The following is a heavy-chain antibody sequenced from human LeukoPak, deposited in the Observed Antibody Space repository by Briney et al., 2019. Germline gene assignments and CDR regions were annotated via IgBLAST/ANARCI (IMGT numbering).Heavy chain of an antibody. CDR2: INPNSGGT. J-gene: IGHJ4*02. V-gene: IGHV1-2*02. CDR3: ARDPRYSSSSPYCFDY. Sequence: ASVTVTCKASGYTFTGYYMHWVRQAPGQGLEWMGWINPNSGGTNYAQKLQGRVTMTRDTSISTAYMELSRLRSDDTAVYYCARDPRYSSSSPYCFDYWGQGTLSTDSS. D-gene: IGHD6-6*01. CDR1: GYTFTGYY.